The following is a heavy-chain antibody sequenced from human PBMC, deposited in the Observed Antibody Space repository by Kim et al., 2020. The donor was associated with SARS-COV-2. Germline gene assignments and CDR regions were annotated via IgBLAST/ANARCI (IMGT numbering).Heavy chain of an antibody. CDR1: GYTFTSYY. V-gene: IGHV1-46*01. Sequence: ASVKVSCKASGYTFTSYYMHWVRQAPGQGLEWMGIINPSGGSTSYAQKFQGRVTMTRDTSTSTVYMELSSLRSEDTAVYYCAREMLDTAMVLYGMDVWGQGTTVTVSS. CDR3: AREMLDTAMVLYGMDV. CDR2: INPSGGST. J-gene: IGHJ6*02. D-gene: IGHD5-18*01.